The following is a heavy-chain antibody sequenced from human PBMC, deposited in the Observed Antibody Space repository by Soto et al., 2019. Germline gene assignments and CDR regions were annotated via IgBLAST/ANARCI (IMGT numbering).Heavy chain of an antibody. Sequence: QVHLVQTAAQVKRPGASVNISCKASGYMFTRYYIHWVRQAPGQGLLWMGMINPSGGRTKYAQLLQGRVTMPAAPSTTTAHMALSSLRSDDTAVFYCARVVSCGGPCHSDHPDGFDRWGPGTGVTGSS. CDR3: ARVVSCGGPCHSDHPDGFDR. CDR1: GYMFTRYY. V-gene: IGHV1-46*01. J-gene: IGHJ3*02. D-gene: IGHD2-21*02. CDR2: INPSGGRT.